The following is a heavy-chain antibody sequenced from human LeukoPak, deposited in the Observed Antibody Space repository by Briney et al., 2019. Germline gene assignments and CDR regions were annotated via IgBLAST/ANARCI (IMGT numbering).Heavy chain of an antibody. Sequence: SETLSLTCTVSGGSISSYYWXXXRQPAGXXXXXIGRIYTSGSTNYNPSLKSRVTMSVDTSKNQFSLKLSSVTAADTAVYYCARANSSGYRYYFDYWGQGTLVTVSS. J-gene: IGHJ4*02. D-gene: IGHD3-22*01. CDR3: ARANSSGYRYYFDY. V-gene: IGHV4-4*07. CDR2: IYTSGST. CDR1: GGSISSYY.